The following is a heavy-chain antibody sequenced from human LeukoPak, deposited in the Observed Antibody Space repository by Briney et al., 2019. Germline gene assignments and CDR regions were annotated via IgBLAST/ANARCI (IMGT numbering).Heavy chain of an antibody. CDR1: GGSISSYY. Sequence: SETLSLTCTVSGGSISSYYWSWIRQPPGKGLEWIGYIYYSGSTNYNPSLKSRVTISVDTSKNQFPLKLSSVTAADTAVYYCARDGVSGSYISSWFDPWGQGTLVTVSS. V-gene: IGHV4-59*01. CDR2: IYYSGST. CDR3: ARDGVSGSYISSWFDP. J-gene: IGHJ5*02. D-gene: IGHD3-10*01.